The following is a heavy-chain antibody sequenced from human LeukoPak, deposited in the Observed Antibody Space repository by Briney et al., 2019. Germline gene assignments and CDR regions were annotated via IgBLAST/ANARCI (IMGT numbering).Heavy chain of an antibody. CDR2: IYHTGNT. J-gene: IGHJ4*02. V-gene: IGHV4-59*01. CDR1: GGSISSSY. CDR3: ARAGDWNDVADY. Sequence: SETLSLTCTVSGGSISSSYWSWLRQPPGKGLEWIGYIYHTGNTNYNPSLKSRVTISIDTSKNQFSLKLNSVTAADTAVYYCARAGDWNDVADYWGQGTLVTVSS. D-gene: IGHD1-1*01.